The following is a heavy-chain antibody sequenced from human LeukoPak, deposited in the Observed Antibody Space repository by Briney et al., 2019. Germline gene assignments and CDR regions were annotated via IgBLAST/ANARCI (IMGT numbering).Heavy chain of an antibody. D-gene: IGHD3-10*01. J-gene: IGHJ5*02. CDR1: GGSFSGYY. CDR2: INHSGST. V-gene: IGHV4-34*01. CDR3: ARGLSSCGHYYGSGSYYKRGYNWFDP. Sequence: SETLSFTCAVYGGSFSGYYWSWIRQPPGKGLEWIGQINHSGSTNYNPSLKSRVTISVDTSKNQFSLKLSSVTAADTAVYYCARGLSSCGHYYGSGSYYKRGYNWFDPWGQGTLVTVSS.